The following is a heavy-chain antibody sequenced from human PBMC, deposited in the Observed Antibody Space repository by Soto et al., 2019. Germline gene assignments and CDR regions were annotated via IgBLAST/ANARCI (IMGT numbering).Heavy chain of an antibody. Sequence: QVQLQESGPGLVQPSQTLSLICTVSGGSINSGGYYWNWIRQHPRPGLEWIGSIFYSGSTYYNPFLRSRFTISADTSNNQFSLTLTSVTAADTAVYFCARGYRPSGYSSSWVFDYWGQGTLVDVSS. CDR3: ARGYRPSGYSSSWVFDY. J-gene: IGHJ4*02. D-gene: IGHD6-13*01. CDR1: GGSINSGGYY. V-gene: IGHV4-31*03. CDR2: IFYSGST.